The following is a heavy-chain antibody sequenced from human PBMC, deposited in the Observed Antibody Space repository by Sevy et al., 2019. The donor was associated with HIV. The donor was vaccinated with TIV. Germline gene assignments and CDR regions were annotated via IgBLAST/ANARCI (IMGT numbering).Heavy chain of an antibody. CDR2: INPSSGGT. J-gene: IGHJ5*02. Sequence: ASVKVSCETSGYTFTYYYIHWVRQAPGQGLEWMGWINPSSGGTQYAQKFQGRVSVTSDTSRRTSYMELGRLRSDDTALYYWARQVDNWFDPWGQGTPVTVSS. CDR3: ARQVDNWFDP. D-gene: IGHD2-15*01. V-gene: IGHV1-2*02. CDR1: GYTFTYYY.